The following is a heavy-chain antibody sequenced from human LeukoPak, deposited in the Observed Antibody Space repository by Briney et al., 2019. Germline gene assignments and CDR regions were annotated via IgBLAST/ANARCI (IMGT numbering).Heavy chain of an antibody. CDR1: GGSISSYY. CDR2: IYTSGIT. V-gene: IGHV4-4*07. CDR3: AREPHVTYGMDV. Sequence: PSETLSLTCSVSGGSISSYYWSWIRQPAGKGLEWIGRIYTSGITNYNSSLKSRVTMSVGTSKYHFSLRLSSVTAADTASYYCAREPHVTYGMDVWGQGTTVTVSS. D-gene: IGHD4-11*01. J-gene: IGHJ6*02.